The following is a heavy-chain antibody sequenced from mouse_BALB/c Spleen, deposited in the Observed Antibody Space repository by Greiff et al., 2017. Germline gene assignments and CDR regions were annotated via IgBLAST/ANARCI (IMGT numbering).Heavy chain of an antibody. J-gene: IGHJ4*01. CDR3: ASRRRYYAMDY. CDR1: GYSITSGYY. Sequence: DVKLVESGPGLVKPSQSLSLTCSVTGYSITSGYYWNWIRQFPGNKLEWMGYISYDGSNNYNPSLKNRISITRDTSKNQFFLKLNSVTTEDTATYYCASRRRYYAMDYWGQGTSVTVSS. V-gene: IGHV3-6*02. CDR2: ISYDGSN.